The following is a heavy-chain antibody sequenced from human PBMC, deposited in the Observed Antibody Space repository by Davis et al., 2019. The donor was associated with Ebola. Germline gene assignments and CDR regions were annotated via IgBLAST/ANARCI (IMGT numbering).Heavy chain of an antibody. D-gene: IGHD1-7*01. CDR3: AKAGTTLLPNLDFDY. V-gene: IGHV4-34*01. Sequence: SETLSLTCAVYGGSFSGYYWSWIRQPPGKGLEWIGEINHSGSTNYNPSLKSRVTISVDTSKNQFSLKLSSVTAADTAVYYCAKAGTTLLPNLDFDYWGQGTLVTVSS. J-gene: IGHJ4*02. CDR1: GGSFSGYY. CDR2: INHSGST.